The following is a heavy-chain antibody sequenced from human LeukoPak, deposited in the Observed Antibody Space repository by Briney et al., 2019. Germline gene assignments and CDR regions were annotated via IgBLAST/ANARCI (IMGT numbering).Heavy chain of an antibody. V-gene: IGHV1-69*13. CDR2: IIPIFGTA. CDR3: ARDRFGYSSGWFDY. J-gene: IGHJ5*01. CDR1: GGTFSSYA. Sequence: ASVKVSCKASGGTFSSYAISWVRQAPGQGLEWMGGIIPIFGTANYAQKFQGRVTITADESTSTAYMELSSLRSEDTAVYYCARDRFGYSSGWFDYWGQGTLVTVSS. D-gene: IGHD6-19*01.